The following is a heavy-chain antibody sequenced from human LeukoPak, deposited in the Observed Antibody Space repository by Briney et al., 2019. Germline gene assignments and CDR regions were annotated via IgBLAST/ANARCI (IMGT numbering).Heavy chain of an antibody. CDR3: ARTARSGGYWRDFDY. V-gene: IGHV3-74*01. CDR1: GFTFNSYW. J-gene: IGHJ4*02. D-gene: IGHD3-22*01. CDR2: INSDGSTT. Sequence: PGGSLRLSCAASGFTFNSYWMHWVRRAPGKGLVWVSRINSDGSTTTYADSMKGRFTISRDNAENTLYLQMNSLRAEDTAVYYCARTARSGGYWRDFDYWGQGTLVTVSS.